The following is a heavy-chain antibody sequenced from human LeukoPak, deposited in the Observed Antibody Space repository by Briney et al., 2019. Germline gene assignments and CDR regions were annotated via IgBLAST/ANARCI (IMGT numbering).Heavy chain of an antibody. CDR3: AKSSGDYKTKFDS. D-gene: IGHD4-17*01. CDR2: IGGSVAST. Sequence: PGGSLRPSCAVSTLTFSSYSMSWVRQAPGKWLEWVSGIGGSVASTYYADSVKGRPTISRDNSKNTVYLKMNSLRAEDKAVYYCAKSSGDYKTKFDSWGQGTLVTVSS. CDR1: TLTFSSYS. V-gene: IGHV3-23*01. J-gene: IGHJ4*02.